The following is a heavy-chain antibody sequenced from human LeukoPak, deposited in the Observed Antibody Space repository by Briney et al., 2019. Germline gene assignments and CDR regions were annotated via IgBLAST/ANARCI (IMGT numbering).Heavy chain of an antibody. CDR3: ARHLGSNGYDFWSGYYKVQGEFDY. CDR2: IYYSGST. V-gene: IGHV4-39*01. Sequence: SETLSLTCTVSGGSISSSSYYWGWIRQPPGKGLEWIGSIYYSGSTYYNPSLKSRVTISVDTSKNQFSLKLSSVTAADTAVYYCARHLGSNGYDFWSGYYKVQGEFDYWGQGTLVTVSS. CDR1: GGSISSSSYY. D-gene: IGHD3-3*01. J-gene: IGHJ4*02.